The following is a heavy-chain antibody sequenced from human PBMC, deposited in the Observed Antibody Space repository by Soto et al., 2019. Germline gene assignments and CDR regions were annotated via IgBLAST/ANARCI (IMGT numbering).Heavy chain of an antibody. J-gene: IGHJ5*02. CDR2: INAGNGDT. CDR3: ARGLITFGGRNWFDP. Sequence: ASVKVSCKASGYTFSSYAIHWVRQAPGQRLEWMGWINAGNGDTRYSQKLQGRVTITTDTSTSTAYVELNSLRSDDTAVYYCARGLITFGGRNWFDPWGQGTLVTVSS. D-gene: IGHD3-16*01. CDR1: GYTFSSYA. V-gene: IGHV1-3*01.